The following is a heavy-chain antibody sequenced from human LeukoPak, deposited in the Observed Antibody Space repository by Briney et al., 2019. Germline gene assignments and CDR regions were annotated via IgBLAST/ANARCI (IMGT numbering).Heavy chain of an antibody. V-gene: IGHV1-69*06. CDR2: IIPIFGTA. J-gene: IGHJ6*03. CDR1: GGTFSSYA. D-gene: IGHD1-26*01. CDR3: AKGNPGATYYYYYMDV. Sequence: ASVKVSCKASGGTFSSYAISWVRQAPGQGLEWMGGIIPIFGTANYAQKFQGRVTVTADKSTSTAYMELSSLRSEDTAVYYCAKGNPGATYYYYYMDVWGKGTTVTISS.